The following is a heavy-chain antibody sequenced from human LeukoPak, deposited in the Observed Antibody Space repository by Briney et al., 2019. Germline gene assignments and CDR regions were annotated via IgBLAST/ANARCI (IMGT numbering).Heavy chain of an antibody. CDR3: ARHGGTRITLNEVYYFDS. D-gene: IGHD4-11*01. CDR2: VYYTGGT. CDR1: GDSITSSSYY. V-gene: IGHV4-39*01. J-gene: IGHJ4*02. Sequence: PSETLSLTCSVSGDSITSSSYYWAWIRQPPEKGLEWIGSVYYTGGTNYSPSLKSRVTISVDTSKNQFSLMLSSVTAADTAFYYCARHGGTRITLNEVYYFDSWGQGTLVTVSS.